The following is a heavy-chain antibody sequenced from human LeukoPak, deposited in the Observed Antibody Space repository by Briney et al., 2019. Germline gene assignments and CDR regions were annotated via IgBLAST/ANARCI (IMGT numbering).Heavy chain of an antibody. D-gene: IGHD3-10*01. Sequence: SETLSLTCTVSGDSISGNYWNWIRQPPGKGLEWIGYISYSGSTNYNPSLKSRVTMSVDTSKNQFSLKLSSVTAADTAVYYCARAYGSGSYGNWFDPWGQGTLVTVSS. CDR3: ARAYGSGSYGNWFDP. CDR1: GDSISGNY. J-gene: IGHJ5*02. V-gene: IGHV4-59*12. CDR2: ISYSGST.